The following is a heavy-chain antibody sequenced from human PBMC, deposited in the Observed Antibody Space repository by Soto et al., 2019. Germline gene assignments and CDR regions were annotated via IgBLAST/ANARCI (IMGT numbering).Heavy chain of an antibody. V-gene: IGHV2-26*01. J-gene: IGHJ3*02. D-gene: IGHD3-16*02. CDR1: GFSLSNARMG. Sequence: QVTLKESGPVLVNPTETLTLTCTVSGFSLSNARMGVSWIRQPPGKALEWLAHIFSNDEKSYSTSLKSRLTISKDTSKSQVVLTMTNMDPVDTATYYCARIKFGLYDYIWGSYRSKGADAFDIWGQGTMVTVSS. CDR2: IFSNDEK. CDR3: ARIKFGLYDYIWGSYRSKGADAFDI.